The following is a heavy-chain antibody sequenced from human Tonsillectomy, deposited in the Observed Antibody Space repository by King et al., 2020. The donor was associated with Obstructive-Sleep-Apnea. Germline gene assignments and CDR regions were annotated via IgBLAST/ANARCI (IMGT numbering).Heavy chain of an antibody. Sequence: EVQLVQSGGGLVHPGGSLRLSCAASGFTFSSYDMSWVRQAAGKGLEWVSAIRSSGKTYYADSMKGRFTISRDNSKNTMYLQMNSLRAEDTAVYYCAKGGRIGVVGYSDNWGQGTRVTVSS. D-gene: IGHD6-19*01. J-gene: IGHJ4*02. V-gene: IGHV3-23*04. CDR3: AKGGRIGVVGYSDN. CDR1: GFTFSSYD. CDR2: IRSSGKT.